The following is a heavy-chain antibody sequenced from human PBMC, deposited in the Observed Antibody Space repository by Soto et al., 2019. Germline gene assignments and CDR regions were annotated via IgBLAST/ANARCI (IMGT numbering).Heavy chain of an antibody. D-gene: IGHD4-4*01. CDR2: IYYSGST. CDR3: ARLGITVGDDFDI. J-gene: IGHJ3*02. V-gene: IGHV4-59*01. CDR1: GGSISSYY. Sequence: SETLSLTCTVSGGSISSYYWSWIRQPPGKGLEWIGYIYYSGSTNYNPSLKSRVTISVDTSKNQFSLKLSSVTAADTAVYYCARLGITVGDDFDIWGQGTMVTVSS.